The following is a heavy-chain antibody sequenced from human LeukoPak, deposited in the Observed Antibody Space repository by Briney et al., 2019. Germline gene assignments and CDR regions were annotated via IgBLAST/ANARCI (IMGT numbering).Heavy chain of an antibody. CDR1: GGSVSSSNW. D-gene: IGHD3-22*01. V-gene: IGHV4-4*02. Sequence: PSGTPSLTCAVSGGSVSSSNWWSWVRQPPGKGLEWIGEIYHSGSTNYNPSLKSRVTISVDKSKNQFSLKLSSVTAADTAVYYCARSAYYSDSSGYSAFDIWGQGTMVTVSS. CDR3: ARSAYYSDSSGYSAFDI. CDR2: IYHSGST. J-gene: IGHJ3*02.